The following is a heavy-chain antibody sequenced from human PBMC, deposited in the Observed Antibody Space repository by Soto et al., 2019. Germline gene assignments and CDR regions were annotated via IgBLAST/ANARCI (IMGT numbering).Heavy chain of an antibody. Sequence: QLQLVQSGAEAKKPGASVKVSCKASGYTFPTSTISWVRQAPGQGLEWMGWIKAYSGNTNYAQKLQGRVTMTTDTSTNTAYMELRSLTTDDTAIYYCASADYGDDDYWGQGTLVTVSS. CDR3: ASADYGDDDY. V-gene: IGHV1-18*01. D-gene: IGHD4-17*01. CDR1: GYTFPTST. J-gene: IGHJ4*02. CDR2: IKAYSGNT.